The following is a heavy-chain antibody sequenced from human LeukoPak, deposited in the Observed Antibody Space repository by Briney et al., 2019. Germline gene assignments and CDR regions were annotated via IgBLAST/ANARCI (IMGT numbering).Heavy chain of an antibody. CDR2: IKKDGSEK. CDR1: GFTFSSYW. Sequence: GGSLRLSCAASGFTFSSYWMSWVRQAPGKGLEWVANIKKDGSEKYYVDSVKGRFTISRDNAKTSLYLQMNSLRAEDTAVYYCARVWYGLGSLYYYYYYMDVWGKGTTVTISS. J-gene: IGHJ6*03. V-gene: IGHV3-7*01. CDR3: ARVWYGLGSLYYYYYYMDV. D-gene: IGHD3-10*01.